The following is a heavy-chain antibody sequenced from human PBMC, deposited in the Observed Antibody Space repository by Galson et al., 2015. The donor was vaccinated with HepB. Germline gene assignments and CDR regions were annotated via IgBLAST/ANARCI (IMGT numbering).Heavy chain of an antibody. CDR1: GFTFSGYT. J-gene: IGHJ6*02. V-gene: IGHV3-48*01. D-gene: IGHD4-17*01. Sequence: SLRLSCAASGFTFSGYTMNWVRQTPGKGLQWLSYISTNGATIHYADSVKGRFSISRDNGKNSLYLQMNSLRAEDTAVYYCARVYDGDDAGEDYGMDVWGPGATVTVSS. CDR3: ARVYDGDDAGEDYGMDV. CDR2: ISTNGATI.